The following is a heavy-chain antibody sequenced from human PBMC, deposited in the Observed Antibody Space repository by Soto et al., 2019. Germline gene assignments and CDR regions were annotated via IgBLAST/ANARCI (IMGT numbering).Heavy chain of an antibody. CDR2: IGESGTPT. Sequence: PGGSLRLSCAASGFTFSSYAMKWVRQAPGKGLEWVSLIGESGTPTYYADSVKGRFTISRDNSKNTLYLQMNSLRAEDTAVYYCAREAAGTQNFDYWGRGTLVTVSS. CDR3: AREAAGTQNFDY. V-gene: IGHV3-23*01. CDR1: GFTFSSYA. J-gene: IGHJ4*02. D-gene: IGHD6-19*01.